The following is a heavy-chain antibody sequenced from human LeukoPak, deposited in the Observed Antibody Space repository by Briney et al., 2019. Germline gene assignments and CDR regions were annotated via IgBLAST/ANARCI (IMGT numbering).Heavy chain of an antibody. CDR2: IDQSGSS. J-gene: IGHJ4*02. CDR3: ARGDLLRTVDY. V-gene: IGHV4-30-4*01. Sequence: PSQSLSLICTVSGGSISSGDYYWSWIRQPPRKGLEWIGYIDQSGSSYYNPSLKSRVTISLGMSKNKFSLKLTSVTAADTAVYYCARGDLLRTVDYWGQGILVTVSS. CDR1: GGSISSGDYY.